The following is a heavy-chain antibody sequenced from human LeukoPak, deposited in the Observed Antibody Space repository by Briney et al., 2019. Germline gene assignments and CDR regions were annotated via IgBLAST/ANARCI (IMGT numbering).Heavy chain of an antibody. V-gene: IGHV3-23*01. Sequence: GGSLRLSCAASGFTFSTYAMSWVRQTPGKGLEWVSVISGGGDITYYADSVKGRFTISRDNSENTVYLQMNSLRAEDTAVFYCAKDQLITPTFFDYWGQGTLVIVSS. CDR1: GFTFSTYA. CDR3: AKDQLITPTFFDY. D-gene: IGHD3-16*01. J-gene: IGHJ4*02. CDR2: ISGGGDIT.